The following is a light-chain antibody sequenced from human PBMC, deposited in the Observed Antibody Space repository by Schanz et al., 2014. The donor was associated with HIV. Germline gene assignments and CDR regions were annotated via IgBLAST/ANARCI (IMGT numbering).Light chain of an antibody. V-gene: IGLV1-40*01. CDR1: SSNIGAGYD. CDR3: AAWDDGLNGWV. CDR2: ANN. Sequence: QSVLTQPPSVSGAPGQRVTISCTGSSSNIGAGYDLHWYQQLPGTAPKLLIYANNDRPSGVPDRFSGSNSGTSASLAISGLQSEDEADYYCAAWDDGLNGWVFGGGTKLTVL. J-gene: IGLJ3*02.